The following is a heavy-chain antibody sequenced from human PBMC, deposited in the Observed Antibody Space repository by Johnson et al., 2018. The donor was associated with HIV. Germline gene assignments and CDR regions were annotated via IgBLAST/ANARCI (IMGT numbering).Heavy chain of an antibody. CDR3: ARDISSGYHAFDI. V-gene: IGHV3-7*01. CDR2: IKQDGSEK. Sequence: VQLVESGGGVVQPGGSLRLSCAASGFTFSYYWMSWVRQAPGKGLEWVANIKQDGSEKSYGDSVKGRFTISRDNAKNSLYLQMNSLRAEDTAVYYCARDISSGYHAFDIWGQGTMVTVSS. D-gene: IGHD3-22*01. J-gene: IGHJ3*02. CDR1: GFTFSYYW.